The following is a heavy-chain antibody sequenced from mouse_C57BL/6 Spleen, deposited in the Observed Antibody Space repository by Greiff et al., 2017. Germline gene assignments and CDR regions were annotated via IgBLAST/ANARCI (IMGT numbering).Heavy chain of an antibody. Sequence: QVQLQQPGAELVKPGASVKLSCKASGYTFTSYWMQWVKQRPGQGLEWIGEIAPSDSYTNYNQKFKGKATLTVDTSSSTAYMQLSSLTSEDSAVYYCARRGNIYDGYPYFDYWGQGTTLTVSS. V-gene: IGHV1-50*01. CDR3: ARRGNIYDGYPYFDY. CDR1: GYTFTSYW. D-gene: IGHD2-3*01. CDR2: IAPSDSYT. J-gene: IGHJ2*01.